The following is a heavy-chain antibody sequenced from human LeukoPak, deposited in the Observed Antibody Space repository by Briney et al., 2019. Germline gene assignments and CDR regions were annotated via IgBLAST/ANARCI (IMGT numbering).Heavy chain of an antibody. CDR3: TILLIDYGDYYYYMDV. V-gene: IGHV3-23*01. CDR1: GFTFSNYA. CDR2: ISTSATST. Sequence: GGSLRLSCAGSGFTFSNYAMNWVRQAPGKGLEWVSLISTSATSTHYADSVKGRFTISRDNSKNTLYLQMNSLRAEDTAVYYCTILLIDYGDYYYYMDVWGKGTTVTISS. J-gene: IGHJ6*03. D-gene: IGHD4-17*01.